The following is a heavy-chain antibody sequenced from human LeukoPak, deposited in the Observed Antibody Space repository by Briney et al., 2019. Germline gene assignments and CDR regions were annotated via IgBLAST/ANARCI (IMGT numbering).Heavy chain of an antibody. CDR3: ARDSGPYSSGREGSFDY. V-gene: IGHV3-11*01. J-gene: IGHJ4*02. Sequence: GGSLRLSCAASGFTFSDYYMSWIRQAPGKGLEWVSYISSSGSTIYYADSVKGRFTISRDNAKNSLYLQMNSLRAENTAVYYCARDSGPYSSGREGSFDYWGQGTLVTVSS. CDR2: ISSSGSTI. CDR1: GFTFSDYY. D-gene: IGHD6-19*01.